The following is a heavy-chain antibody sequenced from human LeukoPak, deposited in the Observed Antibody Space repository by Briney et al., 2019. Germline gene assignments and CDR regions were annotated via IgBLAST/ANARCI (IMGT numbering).Heavy chain of an antibody. V-gene: IGHV3-48*03. Sequence: PGGSLRLSCAASGFTFRSHEMNWVRQAPGKGLEWVSYISGSGSTKYYADSVKGRFTISRDNAKNSLYLQMNSLRVEDTAVYYCATFVAVALDYWGQGTLVTVSS. D-gene: IGHD6-19*01. J-gene: IGHJ4*02. CDR1: GFTFRSHE. CDR3: ATFVAVALDY. CDR2: ISGSGSTK.